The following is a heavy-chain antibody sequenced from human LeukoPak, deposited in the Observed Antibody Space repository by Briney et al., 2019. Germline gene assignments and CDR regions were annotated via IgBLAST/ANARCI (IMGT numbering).Heavy chain of an antibody. CDR1: GGSISSGDYY. Sequence: SETLSLTCTVSGGSISSGDYYWSWIRQPPGKGLEWIGYIYYSGSTYYNPSLKSRVTISVDTSKNQFSLKLSSVTAADTAVYYCARGVPVYYDFWSGYYKFDPWGQGTLVTVSS. CDR2: IYYSGST. D-gene: IGHD3-3*01. J-gene: IGHJ5*02. V-gene: IGHV4-30-4*08. CDR3: ARGVPVYYDFWSGYYKFDP.